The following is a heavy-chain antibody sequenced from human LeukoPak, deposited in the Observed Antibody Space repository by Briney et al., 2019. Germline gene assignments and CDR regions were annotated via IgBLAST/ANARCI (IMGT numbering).Heavy chain of an antibody. CDR3: AGVYGDYVNY. Sequence: SETLSLTCAVYGGSFSGYYWNWIRQPPGKGLEWIGEINHSGRTNYNPSLKSRVTISVDTSKKQFSLKLTSVTAADTAVYYCAGVYGDYVNYWGQGTLVTVSS. J-gene: IGHJ4*02. V-gene: IGHV4-34*01. D-gene: IGHD4-17*01. CDR2: INHSGRT. CDR1: GGSFSGYY.